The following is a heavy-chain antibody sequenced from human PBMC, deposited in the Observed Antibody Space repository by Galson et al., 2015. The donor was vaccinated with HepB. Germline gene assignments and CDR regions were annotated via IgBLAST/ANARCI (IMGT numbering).Heavy chain of an antibody. Sequence: SLRLSCAASGFTFSSYAMSWVRQAPGKGLEWVSAISGSGGSTYYADSVKGRFTISRDNSKNTLYLQMNSLKTEDTAVYYCTRESSGWYWFDPWGQGTLVTVSS. CDR1: GFTFSSYA. D-gene: IGHD6-19*01. CDR3: TRESSGWYWFDP. J-gene: IGHJ5*02. CDR2: ISGSGGST. V-gene: IGHV3-23*01.